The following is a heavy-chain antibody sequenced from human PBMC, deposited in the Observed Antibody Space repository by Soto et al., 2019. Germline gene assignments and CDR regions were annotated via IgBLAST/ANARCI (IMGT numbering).Heavy chain of an antibody. CDR1: GYTFTGFY. CDR3: ARDLAGDDYFDY. V-gene: IGHV1-2*02. D-gene: IGHD6-19*01. Sequence: ASVKVSCRASGYTFTGFYMHWVRQAPGQGLEWMGWINPNSGGTSYAQKFQGRVTMTRDTSISTVSMELNRLRSDDTAVYYCARDLAGDDYFDYCGQGTLVTVSS. CDR2: INPNSGGT. J-gene: IGHJ4*02.